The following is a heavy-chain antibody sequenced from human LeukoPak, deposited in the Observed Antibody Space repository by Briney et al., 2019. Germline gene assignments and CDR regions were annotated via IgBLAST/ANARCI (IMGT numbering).Heavy chain of an antibody. J-gene: IGHJ3*02. CDR1: GFTFSSDW. V-gene: IGHV3-7*03. CDR2: IKEDGSES. Sequence: GGSLRLSCVVSGFTFSSDWMTWVRQAPGKGLEWVANIKEDGSESYYVDSVKGRFTISRDNTKNSLYLQMNSLRAEDTAVYYCARDTGSGWYRGAFDIWGQGTMVTVSS. D-gene: IGHD6-19*01. CDR3: ARDTGSGWYRGAFDI.